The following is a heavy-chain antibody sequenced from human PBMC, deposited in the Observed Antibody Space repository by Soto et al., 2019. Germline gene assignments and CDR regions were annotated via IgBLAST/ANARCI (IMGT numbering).Heavy chain of an antibody. J-gene: IGHJ6*02. CDR2: INHSGST. V-gene: IGHV4-34*01. D-gene: IGHD6-13*01. CDR1: GGSFSGYY. Sequence: PSETLSLTCAVYGGSFSGYYWSWIRQPPGKGLEWIGEINHSGSTNYSPSLKSRVTISVDTSKNQFSLKLSSVTAADTAVYYCARLPTAGTHYYYYYGMDVWGQGTTVTVSS. CDR3: ARLPTAGTHYYYYYGMDV.